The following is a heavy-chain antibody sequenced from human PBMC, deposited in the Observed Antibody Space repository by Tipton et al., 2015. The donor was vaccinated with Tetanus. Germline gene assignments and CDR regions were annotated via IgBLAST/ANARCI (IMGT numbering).Heavy chain of an antibody. V-gene: IGHV3-7*03. J-gene: IGHJ6*02. CDR1: GFTFSAYW. CDR3: TKDHGYCSSASGGDKTYYYYGMGA. D-gene: IGHD2-2*01. CDR2: IKGDGSDK. Sequence: SLRLSCAASGFTFSAYWMSWVRQAPGKGLEWVANIKGDGSDKKYVDSVRGRCTISRDNAKNSLFLQMNSLRAEDTAVYYCTKDHGYCSSASGGDKTYYYYGMGAWGQGTTLTVPS.